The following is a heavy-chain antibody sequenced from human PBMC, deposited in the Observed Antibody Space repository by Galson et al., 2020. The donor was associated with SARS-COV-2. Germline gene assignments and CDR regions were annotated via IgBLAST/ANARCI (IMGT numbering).Heavy chain of an antibody. CDR2: INNSGST. CDR3: ARGHRGVVPSPVLGLGPYYSYYYMDV. D-gene: IGHD3-10*01. Sequence: SETLSLTCAVYGGSFSGYYWSWVRQPPGKGLEWIGEINNSGSTNYSPSLKSRVTISVDTSKNQFSLNLRSVTAADTALYYCARGHRGVVPSPVLGLGPYYSYYYMDVWAKGTTATVSS. V-gene: IGHV4-34*01. J-gene: IGHJ6*03. CDR1: GGSFSGYY.